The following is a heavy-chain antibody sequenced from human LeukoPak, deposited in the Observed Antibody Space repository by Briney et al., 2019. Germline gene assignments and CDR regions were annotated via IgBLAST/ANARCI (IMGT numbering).Heavy chain of an antibody. CDR2: INHSGST. D-gene: IGHD6-6*01. V-gene: IGHV4-39*07. J-gene: IGHJ4*02. Sequence: PSETLSLTCSVSGGSISSSSYYWSWIRQPPGKGLEWIGEINHSGSTNYNPSLKSRVTISVDTSKNQFSLKLSSVTAADTAVYYCAGEYSSSSEGYYFDYWGQGTLVTVSS. CDR3: AGEYSSSSEGYYFDY. CDR1: GGSISSSSYY.